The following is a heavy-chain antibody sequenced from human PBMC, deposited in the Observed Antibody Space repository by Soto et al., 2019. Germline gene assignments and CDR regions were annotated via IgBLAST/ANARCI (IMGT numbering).Heavy chain of an antibody. J-gene: IGHJ4*02. D-gene: IGHD2-2*01. CDR1: GFTFSNYA. CDR2: ITGSGDDT. Sequence: EVQLLESGGGLVQPGGSLRLSCAASGFTFSNYAMSWVRQTPGKGLEWISAITGSGDDTYHADSVKGRFTISRDNSKNTLYLQMNTLGVEDTDVYYCAKGSSISRPYYFDYWGQGTLVTVSS. CDR3: AKGSSISRPYYFDY. V-gene: IGHV3-23*01.